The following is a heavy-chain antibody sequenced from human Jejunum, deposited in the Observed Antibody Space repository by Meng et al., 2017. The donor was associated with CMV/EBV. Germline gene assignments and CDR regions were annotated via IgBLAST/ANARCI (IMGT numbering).Heavy chain of an antibody. V-gene: IGHV3-23*01. CDR3: ARGLNWLDP. D-gene: IGHD3-10*01. CDR1: GFTFSSFA. J-gene: IGHJ5*02. CDR2: SSSGST. Sequence: RLSCAASGFTFSSFAMSWVRQAPGKGLEWVSGSSSGSTYYAGSVKGRFSISRDNSKSTLFLQMNSLRDEDTAVYYCARGLNWLDPWGQGTLVTVSS.